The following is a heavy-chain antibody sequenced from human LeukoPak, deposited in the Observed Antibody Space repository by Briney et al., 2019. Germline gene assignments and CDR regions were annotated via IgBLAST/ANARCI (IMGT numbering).Heavy chain of an antibody. V-gene: IGHV3-49*04. CDR2: IRSKAYGGTT. D-gene: IGHD3-22*01. CDR1: GFTFSSYG. CDR3: TREGDYYDSSGYYLS. Sequence: GGSLRLSCAASGFTFSSYGMSWVRQAPGKGLEWVGFIRSKAYGGTTEYAASVKGRFTISRDDSKSIAYLQMNSLKTEDTAVYYCTREGDYYDSSGYYLSWGQGTLVTVSS. J-gene: IGHJ5*02.